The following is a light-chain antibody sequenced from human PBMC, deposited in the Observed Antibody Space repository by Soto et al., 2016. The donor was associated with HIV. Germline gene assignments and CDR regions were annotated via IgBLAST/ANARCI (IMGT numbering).Light chain of an antibody. CDR1: NIEKKS. V-gene: IGLV3-21*02. CDR2: DDS. J-gene: IGLJ3*02. Sequence: SYVLTQPPSVSVAPGQTAGITCGGNNIEKKSVHWYQQRPGLAPVLVVYDDSDRPSGIPERFSGSNSGNTATLTISRVEAGDEADYYCQVWDSRSNHVVFGGGTKLTVL. CDR3: QVWDSRSNHVV.